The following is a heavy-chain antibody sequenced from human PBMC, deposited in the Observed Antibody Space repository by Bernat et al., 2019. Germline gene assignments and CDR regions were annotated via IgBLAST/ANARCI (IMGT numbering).Heavy chain of an antibody. CDR1: GFTFSNLG. V-gene: IGHV3-33*01. CDR2: IWFDGTKK. CDR3: ARDDAVAGEGFDY. J-gene: IGHJ4*02. Sequence: GGAGGGVGQPGRSLRGACAASGFTFSNLGMHGVRQAPGKGLEWVAMIWFDGTKKYYADSVKGRFTISRDNSQNTLYLQMNSLRADDTAVYYCARDDAVAGEGFDYWGQGTLVTVSS. D-gene: IGHD6-19*01.